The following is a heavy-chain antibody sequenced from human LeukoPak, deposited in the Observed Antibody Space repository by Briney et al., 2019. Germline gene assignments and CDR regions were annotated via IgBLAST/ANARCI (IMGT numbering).Heavy chain of an antibody. D-gene: IGHD3-10*01. CDR1: GYSISSGYY. J-gene: IGHJ4*02. V-gene: IGHV4-38-2*02. CDR3: ARDPRGTGSPY. CDR2: IYHSGST. Sequence: PSETLSLTYTVSGYSISSGYYWGWIRQPPGKGLEWIGSIYHSGSTYYNPSLKSRVTISVDTSKNQFSLKLSSVTAADTAVYYCARDPRGTGSPYWGQGTLVTVSS.